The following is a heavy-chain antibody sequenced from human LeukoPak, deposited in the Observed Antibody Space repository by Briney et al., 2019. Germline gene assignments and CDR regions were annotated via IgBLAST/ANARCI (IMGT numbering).Heavy chain of an antibody. J-gene: IGHJ5*02. V-gene: IGHV4-39*07. Sequence: SETLSLTCTVSGGSISSSSYYWGWIRQPPGRGLEWIGSIYYSGSTYYNPSLKSRVTISVDTSKNQFSLKLSSVTAADTAVYYCARALSDIVVVVAATGWFDPWGQGTLVTVSS. CDR3: ARALSDIVVVVAATGWFDP. D-gene: IGHD2-15*01. CDR1: GGSISSSSYY. CDR2: IYYSGST.